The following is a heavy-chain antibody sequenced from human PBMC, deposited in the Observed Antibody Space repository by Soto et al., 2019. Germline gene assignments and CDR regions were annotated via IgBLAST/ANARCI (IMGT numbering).Heavy chain of an antibody. Sequence: QVQLQQWGAGPLRPLETLSLTCGVSGGSFSGYYWAWIRQSPGKGLEWIGEINDRGSINYNPSLKSRVSMSVDTSKNHYSLNLRAVTAADTAVYYCAGESHDILTGPPWVWYFDLWGRGTLVTVSS. D-gene: IGHD3-9*01. CDR2: INDRGSI. CDR3: AGESHDILTGPPWVWYFDL. CDR1: GGSFSGYY. J-gene: IGHJ2*01. V-gene: IGHV4-34*01.